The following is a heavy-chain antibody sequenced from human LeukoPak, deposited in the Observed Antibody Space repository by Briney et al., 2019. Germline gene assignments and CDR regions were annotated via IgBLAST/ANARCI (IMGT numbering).Heavy chain of an antibody. V-gene: IGHV3-48*04. D-gene: IGHD3-10*01. CDR1: GFTFSSYS. Sequence: GGSLRPSCAASGFTFSSYSMNWVRQAPGKGLEWVSYISSSSSTIYYADSVKGRFTISRDNAKNSLYLQMNSLRAEDTAVYYCARDIGSGSPNWFDPWGQGTLVTVSS. CDR3: ARDIGSGSPNWFDP. J-gene: IGHJ5*02. CDR2: ISSSSSTI.